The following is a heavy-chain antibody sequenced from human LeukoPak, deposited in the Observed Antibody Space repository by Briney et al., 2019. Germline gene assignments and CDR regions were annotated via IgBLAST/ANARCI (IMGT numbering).Heavy chain of an antibody. D-gene: IGHD3-3*01. CDR3: ARAKGVYDFWSGYQLFDR. CDR2: IYYSGST. CDR1: GGSISSYY. Sequence: PSETLSLTCTVSGGSISSYYWSWIRQPPGKGLEWIGYIYYSGSTNYNPSLKSRVTISVDTSKNQFSLKLSSVTAADTAVYYCARAKGVYDFWSGYQLFDRGGQGTLVTVSS. V-gene: IGHV4-59*01. J-gene: IGHJ5*02.